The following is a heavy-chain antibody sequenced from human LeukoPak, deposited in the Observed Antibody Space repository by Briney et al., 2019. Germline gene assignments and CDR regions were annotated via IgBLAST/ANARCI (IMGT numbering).Heavy chain of an antibody. CDR1: GGSFSGYY. Sequence: SETLSLTCAVYGGSFSGYYWSWVRQPPGKGLEWIGEINHSGSTNYNPSLKSRVTISVDTSKNQFSLKLSSVTAADTAVYYCARVVPAASLSLYYYYYGMDVWGQGTTVTVSS. CDR3: ARVVPAASLSLYYYYYGMDV. CDR2: INHSGST. D-gene: IGHD2-2*01. V-gene: IGHV4-34*01. J-gene: IGHJ6*02.